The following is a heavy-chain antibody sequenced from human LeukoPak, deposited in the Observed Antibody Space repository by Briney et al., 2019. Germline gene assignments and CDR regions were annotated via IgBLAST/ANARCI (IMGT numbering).Heavy chain of an antibody. Sequence: PSETLSLTCAVSGGSISSSNWWSWVRQPPGKGLEWIGEIYHSGSTNYNPSLKSRVTISVDTSKNQFSLKLSSVTAADTAVYYCARGTRVLLWFEELFYRPNWFDPWGQGTLVTVSS. D-gene: IGHD3-10*01. J-gene: IGHJ5*02. CDR1: GGSISSSNW. CDR2: IYHSGST. CDR3: ARGTRVLLWFEELFYRPNWFDP. V-gene: IGHV4-4*02.